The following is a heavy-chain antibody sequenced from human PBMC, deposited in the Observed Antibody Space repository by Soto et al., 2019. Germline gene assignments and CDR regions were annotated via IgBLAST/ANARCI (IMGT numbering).Heavy chain of an antibody. CDR1: GGSFSGYY. CDR2: INHSGST. Sequence: QVQLQQWGAGLLRPSETLSLTCAVYGGSFSGYYWSWIRQPPGKGLEWIGEINHSGSTNYNPSLTXRXTXXVDTSKNQFSLKLSSVTAADTAVYYCAAAASSFDYWGQGTLVTVSS. D-gene: IGHD6-13*01. V-gene: IGHV4-34*01. CDR3: AAAASSFDY. J-gene: IGHJ4*02.